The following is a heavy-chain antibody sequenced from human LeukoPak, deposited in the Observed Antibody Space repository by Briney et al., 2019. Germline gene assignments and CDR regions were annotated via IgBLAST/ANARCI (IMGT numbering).Heavy chain of an antibody. J-gene: IGHJ3*02. CDR1: GFTFSSYS. V-gene: IGHV3-21*01. Sequence: GGSLRLSCAASGFTFSSYSMNWVRQAPGKGLEWVSSISSSSSYIYYADSVKGRFTISRDNAKNSLYLQMNSLRAEDTAVYYCARGLEWLFPHALEIWGQGTMVTVSS. CDR3: ARGLEWLFPHALEI. D-gene: IGHD3-3*01. CDR2: ISSSSSYI.